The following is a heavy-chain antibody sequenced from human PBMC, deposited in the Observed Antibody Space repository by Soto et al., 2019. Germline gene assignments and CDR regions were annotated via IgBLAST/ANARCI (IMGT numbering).Heavy chain of an antibody. CDR2: ISYDGSNK. CDR3: ARDKSCSSTSCYWPYYYYGMDV. J-gene: IGHJ6*02. CDR1: GFTFSSYA. D-gene: IGHD2-2*01. V-gene: IGHV3-30-3*01. Sequence: GGSLRLSCAASGFTFSSYAMHWVRQAPGKGLEWVAVISYDGSNKYYADSVKGRFTISRDNSKNTLYLQMNSLRAEDTAVYYCARDKSCSSTSCYWPYYYYGMDVWGQGTTVTVSS.